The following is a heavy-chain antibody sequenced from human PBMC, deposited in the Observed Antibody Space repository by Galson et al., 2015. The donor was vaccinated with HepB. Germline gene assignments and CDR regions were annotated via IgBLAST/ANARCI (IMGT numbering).Heavy chain of an antibody. J-gene: IGHJ4*02. CDR1: GGSFSGYY. V-gene: IGHV4-34*01. D-gene: IGHD3-3*01. Sequence: ETLSLTCAVYGGSFSGYYWSWIRQPPGKGLEWIGEINHSGSTNYNPSLKSRVTISVDTSKNQFSLKLSSVTAADTAVYYCARLRRGTIFGVVIRGSYWGQGTLVTVSS. CDR2: INHSGST. CDR3: ARLRRGTIFGVVIRGSY.